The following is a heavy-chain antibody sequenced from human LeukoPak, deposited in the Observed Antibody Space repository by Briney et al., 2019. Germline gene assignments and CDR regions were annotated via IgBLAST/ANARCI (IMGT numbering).Heavy chain of an antibody. CDR1: AGSISSSSYH. CDR2: IYYSGST. V-gene: IGHV4-39*01. Sequence: SETLSLTCTVSAGSISSSSYHWGWIRQPPGKGLEWIGSIYYSGSTYYNPSLKSRVTISVDTSKNQFSLKLSSVTAADTAVYYCARSSGSYGFFDLWGRGTLVTVSS. CDR3: ARSSGSYGFFDL. D-gene: IGHD1-26*01. J-gene: IGHJ2*01.